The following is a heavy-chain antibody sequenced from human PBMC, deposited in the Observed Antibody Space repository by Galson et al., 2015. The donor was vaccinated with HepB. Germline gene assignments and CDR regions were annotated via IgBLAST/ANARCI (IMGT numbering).Heavy chain of an antibody. V-gene: IGHV1-18*01. CDR3: ARDGNGYYYVPFDL. Sequence: KVSCKASGYKFTSYGISWVRQAPGQGLEWMAWISAYNGDTNYAQKFHGRVTMTTDTSTSTAYMELRSLRSDDTAVYYCARDGNGYYYVPFDLWGLGTMVTVSS. J-gene: IGHJ3*01. CDR2: ISAYNGDT. D-gene: IGHD3-22*01. CDR1: GYKFTSYG.